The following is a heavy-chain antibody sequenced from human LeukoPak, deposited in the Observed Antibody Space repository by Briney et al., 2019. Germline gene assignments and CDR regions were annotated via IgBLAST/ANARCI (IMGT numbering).Heavy chain of an antibody. J-gene: IGHJ2*01. CDR2: ISSSSSYI. Sequence: GGSLRLSCAASGFTFSSHSMNWVRQAPGKGLEWVSSISSSSSYIYYADSVKGRFTISRDNAKNSLYLQMNSLRAEDTAVYYCARDGLDSSATNWYFDLWGRGTLVTVSS. CDR1: GFTFSSHS. V-gene: IGHV3-21*01. D-gene: IGHD3-22*01. CDR3: ARDGLDSSATNWYFDL.